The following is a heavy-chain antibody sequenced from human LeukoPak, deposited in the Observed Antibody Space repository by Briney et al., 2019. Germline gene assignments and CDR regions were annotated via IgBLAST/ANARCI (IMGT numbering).Heavy chain of an antibody. Sequence: PGTSLRLSCEASGFTFSSSAMHWVRQAPGKGLEWLTVISYDGSNIYYADSLKGRFTVSRDNSEKTVHLQMNSLGVDDTAVYYCVRAPLYSSSRGYFDSWGQGTLVTVAS. V-gene: IGHV3-30*03. D-gene: IGHD6-13*01. J-gene: IGHJ4*02. CDR3: VRAPLYSSSRGYFDS. CDR1: GFTFSSSA. CDR2: ISYDGSNI.